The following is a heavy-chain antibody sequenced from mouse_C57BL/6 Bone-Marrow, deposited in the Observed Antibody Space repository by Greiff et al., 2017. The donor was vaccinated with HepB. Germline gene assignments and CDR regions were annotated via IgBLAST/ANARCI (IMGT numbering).Heavy chain of an antibody. V-gene: IGHV1-64*01. CDR2: IHPNSGST. J-gene: IGHJ3*01. D-gene: IGHD2-4*01. CDR3: ARGRDYDGFAY. CDR1: GYTFTSYW. Sequence: QVQLKQPGAELVKPGASVKLSCKASGYTFTSYWMHWVKQRPGQGLEWIGMIHPNSGSTNYNEKFKSKATLTVDKSSSTAYMQLSSLTSEDSAVYYCARGRDYDGFAYWGQGTLVTVSA.